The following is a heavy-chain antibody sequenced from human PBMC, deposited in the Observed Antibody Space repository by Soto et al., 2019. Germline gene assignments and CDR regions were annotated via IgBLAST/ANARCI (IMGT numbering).Heavy chain of an antibody. V-gene: IGHV3-30*03. CDR3: ATNLPRYDSSGHLDYWAKDSSGTLDY. CDR2: ISYDGSNK. D-gene: IGHD3-22*01. J-gene: IGHJ4*02. CDR1: GFTFSSYG. Sequence: TGGSLRLSCAASGFTFSSYGMHWVRQAPGKGLEWVAVISYDGSNKYYADSVKGRFTISRDNSKNTLYLQMNSLRAEDTAVYYCATNLPRYDSSGHLDYWAKDSSGTLDYWGQGTLVTVYS.